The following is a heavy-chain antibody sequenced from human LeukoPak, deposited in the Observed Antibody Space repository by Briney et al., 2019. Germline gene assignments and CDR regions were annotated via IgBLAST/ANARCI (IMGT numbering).Heavy chain of an antibody. V-gene: IGHV4-34*01. CDR1: GGSFSGYY. CDR2: INHSGST. CDR3: ARRDKYQLLNFDY. D-gene: IGHD2-2*01. J-gene: IGHJ4*02. Sequence: SETLSLTCAVYGGSFSGYYWSWIRQPPGKVLEWIGEINHSGSTHYNPSLKSRVTISVDTSKHQSSLKLSSVTAAGTAVYYCARRDKYQLLNFDYWGQGTLVTVSS.